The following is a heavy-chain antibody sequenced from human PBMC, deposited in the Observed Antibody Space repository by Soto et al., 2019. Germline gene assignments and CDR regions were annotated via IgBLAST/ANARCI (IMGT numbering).Heavy chain of an antibody. V-gene: IGHV5-51*01. CDR3: ARQGPGGY. CDR1: GYSFSTYW. CDR2: IFPGDSET. Sequence: EVQLVQSGAEVKKPGESLKISCKGSGYSFSTYWIAWVRQMPGKGLERMGIIFPGDSETRYSPSFQGQVTISADKSISTAYLQWTSLKSSDSAIYYCARQGPGGYWGQGTLVTVSS. J-gene: IGHJ4*02.